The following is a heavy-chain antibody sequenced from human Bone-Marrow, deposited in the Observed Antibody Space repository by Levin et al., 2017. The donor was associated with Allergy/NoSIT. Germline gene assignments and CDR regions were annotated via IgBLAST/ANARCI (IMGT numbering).Heavy chain of an antibody. V-gene: IGHV4-59*01. J-gene: IGHJ5*01. CDR3: AREGGNSGSSWFDS. Sequence: SETLSLTCAVSGASINYFSWSWIRQPPGKGLEWIGYISNSGSTSHNPSLKSRVTILRDTSKNEFSLKLSSVTAADTAVYYCAREGGNSGSSWFDSWGQGTLVTVSS. CDR1: GASINYFS. CDR2: ISNSGST. D-gene: IGHD6-13*01.